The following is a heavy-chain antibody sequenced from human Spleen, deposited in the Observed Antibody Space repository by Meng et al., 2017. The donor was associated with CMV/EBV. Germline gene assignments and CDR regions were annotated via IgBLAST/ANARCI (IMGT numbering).Heavy chain of an antibody. V-gene: IGHV3-48*04. CDR3: ARDWSRKYSASGDYYDSY. D-gene: IGHD3-10*01. CDR2: ISSSSSTI. J-gene: IGHJ4*02. CDR1: GFTFSSYS. Sequence: GESLKISCAASGFTFSSYSMNWVRQAPGKGLEWVSYISSSSSTIYYADSVKGRFTISRDNAKKSVYLQMNSLRAEDTAVYYCARDWSRKYSASGDYYDSYWGQGTLVTVSS.